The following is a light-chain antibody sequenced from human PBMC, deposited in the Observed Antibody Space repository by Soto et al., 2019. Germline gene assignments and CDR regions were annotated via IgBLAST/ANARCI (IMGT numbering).Light chain of an antibody. CDR2: GAS. CDR1: QSVYSSY. CDR3: QQYGSSGT. Sequence: EIVLWRSPGRLSLSPGERATPSRRASQSVYSSYSAWYQQRPGQAPRLLIYGASSRATGIPARFSGSGSGTDFTPTISSLEPEDFAVYYCQQYGSSGTFGQGTKVDIK. V-gene: IGKV3-20*01. J-gene: IGKJ1*01.